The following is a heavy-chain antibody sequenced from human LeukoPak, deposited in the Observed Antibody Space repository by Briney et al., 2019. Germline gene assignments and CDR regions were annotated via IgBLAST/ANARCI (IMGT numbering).Heavy chain of an antibody. V-gene: IGHV3-7*03. CDR2: IKQDGSEK. J-gene: IGHJ4*02. Sequence: GGSLRLSCAASGFTFSSYWMSWVRQAPGKGLEWVANIKQDGSEKYYVDSVKGRFTISRDNSKNTLYLQMNSLRAADTAVYYCAVMNPTGVRDLYWGQGTLVTVSS. D-gene: IGHD1-14*01. CDR1: GFTFSSYW. CDR3: AVMNPTGVRDLY.